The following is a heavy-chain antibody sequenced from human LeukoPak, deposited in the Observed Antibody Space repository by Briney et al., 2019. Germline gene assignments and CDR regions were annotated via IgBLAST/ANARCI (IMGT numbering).Heavy chain of an antibody. CDR1: GFTFSSYA. J-gene: IGHJ4*02. Sequence: PGGSLRLSCVASGFTFSSYAMSWVRQAPGKGLEWVSAISGSGGSTYYADSVKGRFTISRDNSKNTLYLQMNSLRAEDTAVYYCAKVPTFDYSYYFDYWGQGTLVTVSS. D-gene: IGHD3-16*01. CDR2: ISGSGGST. V-gene: IGHV3-23*01. CDR3: AKVPTFDYSYYFDY.